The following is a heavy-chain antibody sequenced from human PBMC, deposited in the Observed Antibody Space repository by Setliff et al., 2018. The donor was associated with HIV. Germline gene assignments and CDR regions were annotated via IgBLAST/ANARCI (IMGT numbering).Heavy chain of an antibody. V-gene: IGHV4-31*03. D-gene: IGHD3-3*01. Sequence: PSETLSLTCSVSGGSISSGHYYWSRIRQHPGKGLEWIGYIYYSGSTYYNPSLESRVTISVDTSKNQFSLKLSSVTDADTAVYYCARLIKEWLSSSYYFDYWGQGTLVTVSS. CDR2: IYYSGST. J-gene: IGHJ4*02. CDR3: ARLIKEWLSSSYYFDY. CDR1: GGSISSGHYY.